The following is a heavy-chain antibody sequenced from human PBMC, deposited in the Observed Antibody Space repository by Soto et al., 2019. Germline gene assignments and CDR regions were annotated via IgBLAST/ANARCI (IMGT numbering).Heavy chain of an antibody. D-gene: IGHD3-3*01. V-gene: IGHV4-34*01. CDR2: INHSGST. CDR3: ARDRKARITIFGVVIARNFDY. CDR1: GGSFRGYY. J-gene: IGHJ4*02. Sequence: SETLSLTCAVYGGSFRGYYGSWIRQPPGKGLEWIGEINHSGSTNYNPSLKSRVTISVDTSKNQFSLKLNSVTAADTAVYYCARDRKARITIFGVVIARNFDYWGQGTLVTVSS.